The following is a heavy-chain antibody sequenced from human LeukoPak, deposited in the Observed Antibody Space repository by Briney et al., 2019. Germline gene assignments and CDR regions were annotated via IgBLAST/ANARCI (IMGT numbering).Heavy chain of an antibody. Sequence: PGGSLRLSCAASGFTFSTSAMSWVRQAPGKGLEWVSNIRRNGSDTFYADSVKGRFTISRDNAKNSLYLQMNSLRAEDTAVYYCAREEDGSYYYWGQGTLVTVSS. D-gene: IGHD1-26*01. V-gene: IGHV3-7*01. CDR2: IRRNGSDT. CDR1: GFTFSTSA. J-gene: IGHJ4*02. CDR3: AREEDGSYYY.